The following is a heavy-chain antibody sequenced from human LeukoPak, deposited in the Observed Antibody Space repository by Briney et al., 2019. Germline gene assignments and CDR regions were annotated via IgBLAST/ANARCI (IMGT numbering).Heavy chain of an antibody. CDR1: GYTFTGYY. V-gene: IGHV1-2*04. Sequence: ASVKVSCKASGYTFTGYYMHWVRQAPGQGLEWMGWINPNSGGTNYAQKFQGWVTMTRDTSISTAYMELSRLRSDDTAVYYCARADYYDSSGDYYYYGMDVWGQGTTVTVSS. D-gene: IGHD3-22*01. J-gene: IGHJ6*02. CDR3: ARADYYDSSGDYYYYGMDV. CDR2: INPNSGGT.